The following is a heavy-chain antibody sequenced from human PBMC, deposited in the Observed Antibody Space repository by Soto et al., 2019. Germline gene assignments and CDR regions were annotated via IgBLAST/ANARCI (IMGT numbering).Heavy chain of an antibody. V-gene: IGHV6-1*01. D-gene: IGHD6-19*01. CDR3: ARGVAYSSGWLERGDFDY. CDR2: TYYRSKWYN. J-gene: IGHJ4*02. Sequence: SQTLSLTCAISGDSVSSNSAAWNWIRQSPSRGLEWLGRTYYRSKWYNDYAVSVKSRITINPDTSKNQFSLQLNSVTPEDTAVYYCARGVAYSSGWLERGDFDYWGQGTLVTVSS. CDR1: GDSVSSNSAA.